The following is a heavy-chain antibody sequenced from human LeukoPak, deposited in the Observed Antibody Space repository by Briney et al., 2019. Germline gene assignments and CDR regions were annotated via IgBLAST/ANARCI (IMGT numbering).Heavy chain of an antibody. CDR1: GGTCSSYA. Sequence: ASVKVSCKASGGTCSSYAISWVRQAPGQGLEWMGGIIPIFGTANYAQKCQGRVTITADKSTSTAYMELSSLRSEDTAVYYCAGKGVYGDYNWFDPWGQGALVTVSS. V-gene: IGHV1-69*06. J-gene: IGHJ5*02. CDR2: IIPIFGTA. D-gene: IGHD4-17*01. CDR3: AGKGVYGDYNWFDP.